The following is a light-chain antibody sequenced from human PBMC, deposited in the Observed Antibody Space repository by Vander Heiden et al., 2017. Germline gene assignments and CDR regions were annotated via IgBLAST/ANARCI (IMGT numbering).Light chain of an antibody. CDR2: QAS. CDR1: QGSSKW. J-gene: IGKJ1*01. CDR3: QKYNGFPWT. Sequence: DIQMTQSPATLSAAVADRVTITCRGSQGSSKWLAWYQQKPGKAPKLLVYQASRLENGVPSRFSGGGAGTEFTLTISSLQPDDFATYFCQKYNGFPWTFGQGTKVEIK. V-gene: IGKV1-5*03.